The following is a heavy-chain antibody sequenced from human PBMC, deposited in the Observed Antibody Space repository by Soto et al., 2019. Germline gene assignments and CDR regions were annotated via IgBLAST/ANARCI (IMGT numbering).Heavy chain of an antibody. Sequence: GASVKVSCKASGYTFTGYYMHWVRQAPGQGLEWMGWINPNSGGTNYAQKFQGWVTMTRDTSISTAYMELSRLRSDDTAVYYCAVAGLEYSSSSRPGGMDVWGQATTVTVSS. CDR1: GYTFTGYY. D-gene: IGHD6-6*01. CDR3: AVAGLEYSSSSRPGGMDV. V-gene: IGHV1-2*04. J-gene: IGHJ6*02. CDR2: INPNSGGT.